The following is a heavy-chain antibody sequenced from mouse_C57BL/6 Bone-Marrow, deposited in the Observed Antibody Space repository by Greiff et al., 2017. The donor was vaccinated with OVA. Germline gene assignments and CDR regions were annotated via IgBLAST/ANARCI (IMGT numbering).Heavy chain of an antibody. V-gene: IGHV1-81*01. Sequence: QVQLQQSGAELARPGASVKLSCKASGYTFTSYGISWVKQRTGQGLEWIGEIYPRSGNTYYNEKFKGKATLTADKSSSTAYMELRSLTSEGSAVYFCARERYYGSKAWFAYWGQGTLVTVSA. D-gene: IGHD1-1*01. CDR1: GYTFTSYG. J-gene: IGHJ3*01. CDR2: IYPRSGNT. CDR3: ARERYYGSKAWFAY.